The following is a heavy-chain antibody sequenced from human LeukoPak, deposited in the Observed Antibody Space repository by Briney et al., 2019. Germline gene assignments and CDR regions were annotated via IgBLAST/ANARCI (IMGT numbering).Heavy chain of an antibody. CDR2: ITPILGIA. Sequence: ASVKVSCKASGGTFSSYAISWVRQAPGQGLEWMGRITPILGIANYAQKFQGRVTITADKSTSTAYMELSSLRSEDTAVYYCARHSYESYFDYWGQGTLVTVSS. J-gene: IGHJ4*02. V-gene: IGHV1-69*04. CDR3: ARHSYESYFDY. D-gene: IGHD5-18*01. CDR1: GGTFSSYA.